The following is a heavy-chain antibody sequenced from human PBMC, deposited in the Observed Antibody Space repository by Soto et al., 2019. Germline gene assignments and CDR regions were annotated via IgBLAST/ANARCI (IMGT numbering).Heavy chain of an antibody. CDR1: GASFTGYY. V-gene: IGHV4-34*01. CDR3: AREEVPQWFSKGYYGMDV. Sequence: SETLSLTCAVDGASFTGYYSTWIRQTPGKGLEWIGEINHGGSTNYNPSLKSRVTILIDTSKNQFSLKLNSVTAADTAVYYCAREEVPQWFSKGYYGMDVWGQGTTVTVSS. J-gene: IGHJ6*02. D-gene: IGHD6-13*01. CDR2: INHGGST.